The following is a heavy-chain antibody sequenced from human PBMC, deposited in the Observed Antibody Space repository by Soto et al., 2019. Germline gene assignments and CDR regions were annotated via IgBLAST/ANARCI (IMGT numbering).Heavy chain of an antibody. J-gene: IGHJ4*02. CDR3: ARDLQADY. CDR1: GYTFTSYA. V-gene: IGHV1-3*01. Sequence: QVQLVQSGAEVKKPGASVKVSCKASGYTFTSYAMHWVRQAPGQRREGMGWINAGNGNTKYSQKFKGRVTINRDTSARTAYMEMSSLRSEDTAVYYCARDLQADYWGQGTLVTVSS. CDR2: INAGNGNT.